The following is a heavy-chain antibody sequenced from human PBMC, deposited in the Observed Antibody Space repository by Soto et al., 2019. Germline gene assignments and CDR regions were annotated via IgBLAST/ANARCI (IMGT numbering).Heavy chain of an antibody. CDR2: ITTGSSRNI. D-gene: IGHD3-3*01. Sequence: GGSLRLSCSASGFPFSTYTMYWVRQAPGKGLEWVSSITTGSSRNIFYADSVKGRFTISRDNANNILYLEMDNLRVEDTAVYYCARDDAIFGAIPRMDIWGQGTTVTVSS. CDR1: GFPFSTYT. CDR3: ARDDAIFGAIPRMDI. J-gene: IGHJ6*02. V-gene: IGHV3-21*06.